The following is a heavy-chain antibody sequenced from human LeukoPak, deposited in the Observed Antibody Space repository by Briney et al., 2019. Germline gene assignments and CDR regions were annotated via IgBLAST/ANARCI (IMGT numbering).Heavy chain of an antibody. CDR2: IYYSGNT. D-gene: IGHD3-16*02. CDR1: GVSISSSNSY. CDR3: ARLTYVWGSYRHRREYSKMDV. Sequence: SETLSLTCTVSGVSISSSNSYWGWIRQPPGKGLEWIGSIYYSGNTYYNASLKSQVSISIDTSKNRFSLKLTSVTAADTAVYYCARLTYVWGSYRHRREYSKMDVWGKGTTVTISS. V-gene: IGHV4-39*01. J-gene: IGHJ6*04.